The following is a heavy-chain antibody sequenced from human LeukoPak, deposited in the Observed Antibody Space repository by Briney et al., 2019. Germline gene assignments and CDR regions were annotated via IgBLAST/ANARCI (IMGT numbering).Heavy chain of an antibody. CDR2: ISAYTGNT. Sequence: ASVKVSFKASGYTFSTYAITWVRRAPGQGLEWMGWISAYTGNTNYAQKLQGRVTMTTDTSTTTAYMELRSLRSDDTAVYYCARDSSSWSAGYYYYAMDVWGQGTTVTVSS. D-gene: IGHD6-13*01. V-gene: IGHV1-18*01. CDR1: GYTFSTYA. CDR3: ARDSSSWSAGYYYYAMDV. J-gene: IGHJ6*02.